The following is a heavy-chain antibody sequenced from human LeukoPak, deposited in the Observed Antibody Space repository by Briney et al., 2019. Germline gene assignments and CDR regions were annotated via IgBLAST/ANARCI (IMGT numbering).Heavy chain of an antibody. V-gene: IGHV3-30-3*01. Sequence: GGSLRLSCAASGFTFSSYAMHWVRQAPGKGLEWVAVISYDGSNKYYADSVKGRFTISRDNPKNTLYLQMNSLRAEDTAVYYCAREATTAMAYYYYGMDVWGQGTTVTVSS. CDR2: ISYDGSNK. J-gene: IGHJ6*02. CDR3: AREATTAMAYYYYGMDV. CDR1: GFTFSSYA. D-gene: IGHD5-18*01.